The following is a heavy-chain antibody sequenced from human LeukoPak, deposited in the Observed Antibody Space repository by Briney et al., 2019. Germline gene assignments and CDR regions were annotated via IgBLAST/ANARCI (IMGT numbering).Heavy chain of an antibody. Sequence: GGSLRLSCAASGFTFSRYGMNWVRQAPGKGLEWVSAISGSGGRTYYIDSVKGRFTISRDNSKNTLYLQMNSLRAEDTAVYYCATSGGSYWSWGQGTLVTVSS. J-gene: IGHJ5*02. V-gene: IGHV3-23*01. CDR3: ATSGGSYWS. CDR2: ISGSGGRT. D-gene: IGHD1-26*01. CDR1: GFTFSRYG.